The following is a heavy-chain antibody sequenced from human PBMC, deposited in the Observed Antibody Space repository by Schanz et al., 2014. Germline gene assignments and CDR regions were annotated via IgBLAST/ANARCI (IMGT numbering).Heavy chain of an antibody. J-gene: IGHJ6*02. Sequence: VQLVESGGGVVQPGRSLRLSCAASGFTFSTHAMHWVRQAPGKGLEWVALVSSDGNNDYYTDSVKGRFTISRDNSKNTVHLQMNSLRAEDTAVYYCARDFLLEQLGYSHYYYAMDVWGQGTTVTVSS. CDR1: GFTFSTHA. V-gene: IGHV3-30*03. CDR3: ARDFLLEQLGYSHYYYAMDV. CDR2: VSSDGNND. D-gene: IGHD2-15*01.